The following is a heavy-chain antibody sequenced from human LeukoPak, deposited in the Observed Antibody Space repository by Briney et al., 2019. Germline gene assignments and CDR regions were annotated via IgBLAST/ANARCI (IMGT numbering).Heavy chain of an antibody. D-gene: IGHD2-21*02. CDR2: IRTSVGGI. V-gene: IGHV3-48*02. Sequence: GGSLRLSCAASGFTFSRYSVNWVRQAPGKGLEWVAYIRTSVGGIYYADSVKGRLTISTDTAKNSLYLEMNNLRDGDTAVYYCARDDSWAFDYWGQGTLVTVSS. CDR1: GFTFSRYS. J-gene: IGHJ4*02. CDR3: ARDDSWAFDY.